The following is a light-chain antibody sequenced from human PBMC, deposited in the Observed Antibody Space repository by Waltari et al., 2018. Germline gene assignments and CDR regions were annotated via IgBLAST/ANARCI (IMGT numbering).Light chain of an antibody. CDR2: GAS. J-gene: IGKJ2*01. V-gene: IGKV3-15*01. CDR1: QSVVNN. Sequence: EVMMTQSPATLSVSPGERATLSCRASQSVVNNLAWFQERPGQAPRLLIFGASTRATGIPARFTGSGSGTEFTLTISSLQSEDFAVYYCQQYDKWLMYTFGQGTKVEVK. CDR3: QQYDKWLMYT.